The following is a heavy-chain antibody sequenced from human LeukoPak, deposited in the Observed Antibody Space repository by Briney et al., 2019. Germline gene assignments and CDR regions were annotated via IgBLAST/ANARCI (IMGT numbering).Heavy chain of an antibody. J-gene: IGHJ4*02. CDR3: ARDLLTGYSSSWYNDY. D-gene: IGHD6-13*01. V-gene: IGHV3-21*01. CDR1: GFTFSSYS. CDR2: ISSSSSYI. Sequence: GGSLRLSCAASGFTFSSYSMNWVRQAPGKGLEWVSSISSSSSYIYYADSVKGRFTISRDNAKNSLYLQMNSLRAEDTAVYYCARDLLTGYSSSWYNDYWGQGTLVTVSS.